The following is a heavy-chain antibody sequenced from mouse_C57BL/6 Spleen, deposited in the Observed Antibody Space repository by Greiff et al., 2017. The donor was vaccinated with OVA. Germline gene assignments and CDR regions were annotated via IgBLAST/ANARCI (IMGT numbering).Heavy chain of an antibody. CDR2: ISYDGSN. CDR1: GYSITSGYY. CDR3: ARGRELTGTGFDY. V-gene: IGHV3-6*01. J-gene: IGHJ2*01. Sequence: EVQLQESGPGLVKPSQSLSLTCSVTGYSITSGYYWNWIRQFPGNKLEWMGYISYDGSNNYNPSLKNRISITRDTSKNQFFLKLNSVTTEDTATYYCARGRELTGTGFDYWGQGTTLTVSS. D-gene: IGHD4-1*01.